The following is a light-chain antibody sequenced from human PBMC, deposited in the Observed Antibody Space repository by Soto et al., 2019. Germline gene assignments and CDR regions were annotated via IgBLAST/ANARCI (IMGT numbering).Light chain of an antibody. V-gene: IGKV3-11*01. Sequence: EIVLTQSPATLSLSPGERATLSCRASQSVSSYLAWYQQKPGQAPRLLIYDASNRATGTPARFSGSGSGTDITLTISSLEPEDFAVYYCQQRSNLPFTFGPGTKVDIK. CDR3: QQRSNLPFT. CDR1: QSVSSY. J-gene: IGKJ3*01. CDR2: DAS.